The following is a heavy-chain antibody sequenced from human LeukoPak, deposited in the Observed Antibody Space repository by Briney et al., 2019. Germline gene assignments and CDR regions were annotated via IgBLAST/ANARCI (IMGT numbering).Heavy chain of an antibody. CDR1: GGTFSSYA. Sequence: SSVKVSCKASGGTFSSYAISWVRQAPGQGLEWMGRIILIFGTANYAQKFQGRVTITTDESTSTAYMELSSLRSGDTAVYYCARSNPMDYGSFDYWGQGTLVTVSS. D-gene: IGHD3-16*01. V-gene: IGHV1-69*05. J-gene: IGHJ4*02. CDR2: IILIFGTA. CDR3: ARSNPMDYGSFDY.